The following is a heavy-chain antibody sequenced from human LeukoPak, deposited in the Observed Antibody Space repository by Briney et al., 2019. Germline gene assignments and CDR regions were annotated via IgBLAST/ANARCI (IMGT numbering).Heavy chain of an antibody. CDR1: GGSISSSAYY. J-gene: IGHJ4*02. Sequence: SETLSLTCTVSGGSISSSAYYWSWIRQHPGKGLEWIGYIYYSGITYYNPSLKSRVTISVDTSKNQFSLNLSSVTAADTAVYYCARDGDCSSDSCYFDYWGPGILVTVSS. D-gene: IGHD2-2*01. V-gene: IGHV4-31*03. CDR3: ARDGDCSSDSCYFDY. CDR2: IYYSGIT.